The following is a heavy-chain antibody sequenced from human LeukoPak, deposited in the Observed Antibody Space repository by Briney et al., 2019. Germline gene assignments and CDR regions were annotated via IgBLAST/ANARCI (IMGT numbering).Heavy chain of an antibody. D-gene: IGHD6-19*01. V-gene: IGHV1-18*01. Sequence: GASVKVSCKAYGYTLTNFGISWVRQAPGQGLEWVGWISGYNGRTDYAQKFQGRVTVTTDPSTSTAYMELRSLTSDDTAVYFCARECVAPRAVAGSRVNQRHRLGDWFDPWGQGTLVTVSS. CDR1: GYTLTNFG. J-gene: IGHJ5*02. CDR3: ARECVAPRAVAGSRVNQRHRLGDWFDP. CDR2: ISGYNGRT.